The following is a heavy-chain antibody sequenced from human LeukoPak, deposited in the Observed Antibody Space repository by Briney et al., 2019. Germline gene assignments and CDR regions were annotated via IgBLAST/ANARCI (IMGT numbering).Heavy chain of an antibody. CDR1: GGSFSGYY. V-gene: IGHV4-34*01. Sequence: SETLSLTCAVYGGSFSGYYWSWIRQPPGKGLEWIGEINHSGSTNYNPPLKSRVTISVDTSKNQFSLKLSSVTAADTAVYYCARAPGGFDYWGQGTLVTVSS. J-gene: IGHJ4*02. CDR3: ARAPGGFDY. CDR2: INHSGST. D-gene: IGHD3-10*01.